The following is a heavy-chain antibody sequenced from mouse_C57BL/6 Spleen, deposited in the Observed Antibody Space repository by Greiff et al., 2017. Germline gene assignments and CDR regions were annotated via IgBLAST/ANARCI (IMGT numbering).Heavy chain of an antibody. V-gene: IGHV5-17*01. CDR3: AKGYYYGSSYGAMDY. CDR2: ISSGSSTI. CDR1: GFTFSDYG. J-gene: IGHJ4*01. Sequence: EVKLVESGGGLVKPGGSLKLSCAASGFTFSDYGMHWVRQAPEKGLEWVAYISSGSSTIYYADTVKGRFTISRDNAKNTLFLQMTSLRSEDTAMYYCAKGYYYGSSYGAMDYWGQGTSVTVSS. D-gene: IGHD1-1*01.